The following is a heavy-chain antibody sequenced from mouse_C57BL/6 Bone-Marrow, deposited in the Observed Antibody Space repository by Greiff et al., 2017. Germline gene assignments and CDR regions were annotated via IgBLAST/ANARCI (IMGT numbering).Heavy chain of an antibody. Sequence: QVQLQPSGPELVKPGASVKLSCKASGYTFTSYDINWVKQRPGQGLEWIGWIYPRDGSTKYNEKFKGKATLTVDPSSSTASMELHSLTSEDSAVYFCARDYGSSYWYFDVWGTGTTGTVSS. CDR2: IYPRDGST. CDR3: ARDYGSSYWYFDV. V-gene: IGHV1-85*01. D-gene: IGHD1-1*01. CDR1: GYTFTSYD. J-gene: IGHJ1*03.